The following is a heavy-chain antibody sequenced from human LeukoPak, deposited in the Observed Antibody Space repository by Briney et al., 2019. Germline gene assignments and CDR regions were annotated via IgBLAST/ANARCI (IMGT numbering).Heavy chain of an antibody. CDR2: IKEDGSEK. CDR3: ARDSQHLNFDY. CDR1: GFTLSNYW. V-gene: IGHV3-7*04. J-gene: IGHJ4*02. Sequence: GGSLRLSCAASGFTLSNYWMSWVRQAPGKGRDWVANIKEDGSEKYYVDSVKGRFTISRDNAKNSLYLQMNSLRAEDTAIYYCARDSQHLNFDYWGQGTLVTVSS. D-gene: IGHD3-3*02.